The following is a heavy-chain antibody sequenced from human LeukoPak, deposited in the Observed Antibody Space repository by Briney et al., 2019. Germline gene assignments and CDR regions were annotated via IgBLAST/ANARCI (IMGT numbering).Heavy chain of an antibody. CDR1: GRTFSSYA. CDR2: IIHILGIA. J-gene: IGHJ4*02. CDR3: ARDMGDDDFWRLIGY. D-gene: IGHD3-3*01. V-gene: IGHV1-69*04. Sequence: SSVKGSCKASGRTFSSYAIIWVRQAPGQGLEWMGRIIHILGIANYPQKFQGRVTITADKSTSTAYMELSSLRSEDTAVYYCARDMGDDDFWRLIGYWGQGTLVTVSS.